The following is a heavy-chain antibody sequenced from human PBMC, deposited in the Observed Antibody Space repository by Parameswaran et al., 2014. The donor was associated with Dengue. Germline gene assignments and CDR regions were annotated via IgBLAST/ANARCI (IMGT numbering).Heavy chain of an antibody. D-gene: IGHD1-26*01. CDR2: IYSGDSDT. J-gene: IGHJ3*02. V-gene: IGHV5-51*01. CDR3: ARSCSGSYQIDAFDI. Sequence: VRQMPGKGLEWMGIIYSGDSDTRYSPSFQGQVTISADKSISTAYLQWSSLKASDTAMYYCARSCSGSYQIDAFDIWGQGTMVTVSS.